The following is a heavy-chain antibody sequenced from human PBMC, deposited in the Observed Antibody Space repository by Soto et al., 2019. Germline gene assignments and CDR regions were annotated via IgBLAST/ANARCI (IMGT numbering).Heavy chain of an antibody. CDR2: IYYSGST. V-gene: IGHV4-59*01. CDR3: ARIVGATKVVDH. D-gene: IGHD1-26*01. Sequence: EALPVTCTDSGGCISSYYWGWIRQPPGKGLEWIGYIYYSGSTNYNPSLKSRVTISVDTSKNQFSLNLSSVTAADTAVYYCARIVGATKVVDHWGQGTLVTVSS. J-gene: IGHJ4*02. CDR1: GGCISSYY.